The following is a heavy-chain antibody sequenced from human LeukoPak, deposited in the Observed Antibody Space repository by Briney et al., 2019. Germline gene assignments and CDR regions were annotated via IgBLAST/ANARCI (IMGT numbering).Heavy chain of an antibody. CDR2: IRQDGSEK. CDR1: GFTFSSYW. V-gene: IGHV3-7*03. CDR3: ARALDV. Sequence: GGSLRLSCAASGFTFSSYWMNWVRQAPGKGLEWVANIRQDGSEKYYAASVKGRFTISRDNAKNALFLQMNSLTAEDTAVYYCARALDVWGRGTTVTVSS. J-gene: IGHJ6*02.